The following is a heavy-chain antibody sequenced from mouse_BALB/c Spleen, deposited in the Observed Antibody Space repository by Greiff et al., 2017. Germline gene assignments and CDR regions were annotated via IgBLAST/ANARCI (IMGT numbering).Heavy chain of an antibody. V-gene: IGHV1S126*01. CDR1: GYSFTSYW. CDR3: ARRAARAAFDY. Sequence: QVQLKQSGPQLVRPGASVKISCKASGYSFTSYWMHWVKQRPGQGLEWIGMIDPSDSETRLNQKFKDKATLTVDKSSSTAYMQLSSPTSEDSAVYYCARRAARAAFDYWGQGTTLTVSS. CDR2: IDPSDSET. J-gene: IGHJ2*01. D-gene: IGHD3-1*01.